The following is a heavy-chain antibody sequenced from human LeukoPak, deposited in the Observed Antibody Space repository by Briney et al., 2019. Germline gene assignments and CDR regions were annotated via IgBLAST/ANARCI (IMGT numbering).Heavy chain of an antibody. CDR2: ISGYYGNT. V-gene: IGHV1-18*01. J-gene: IGHJ4*02. CDR3: ARRGPVGGGWGFDY. Sequence: GASVKVSCKASGYSFKNYGISWVRQAPGQGLEWMGWISGYYGNTDSAQNLQGRVTMTRDTSTSTAYMELRSLTSDDTAVYYCARRGPVGGGWGFDYWGQGTLVTVSS. CDR1: GYSFKNYG. D-gene: IGHD6-19*01.